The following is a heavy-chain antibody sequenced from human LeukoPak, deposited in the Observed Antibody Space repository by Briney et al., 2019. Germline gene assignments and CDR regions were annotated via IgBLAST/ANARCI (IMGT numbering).Heavy chain of an antibody. J-gene: IGHJ4*02. V-gene: IGHV4-59*08. CDR2: IYHRGST. Sequence: SETLSLTCTVSGGSISSYYWSWIRQPPGKGLEWIGYIYHRGSTNYNSSLKSRVSISVDTSKNQFYLKLTSVTAADTAVYYCARLDSGYGKYYFDYWGQGTLVTVSS. D-gene: IGHD5-12*01. CDR1: GGSISSYY. CDR3: ARLDSGYGKYYFDY.